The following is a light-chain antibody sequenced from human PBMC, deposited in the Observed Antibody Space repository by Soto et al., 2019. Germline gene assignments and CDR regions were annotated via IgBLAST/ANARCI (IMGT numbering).Light chain of an antibody. V-gene: IGLV1-40*01. CDR1: TSNIGAPYG. J-gene: IGLJ1*01. CDR3: QSYDISLHNYV. Sequence: SVLTQPPSVSGAPGQRVSISCTVSTSNIGAPYGVHWYQHLPGTAPKLLIYGDNNRPSGVPDRFSGSKSGTSASLAITRLQAEDEADYYCQSYDISLHNYVFGTGTKVTVL. CDR2: GDN.